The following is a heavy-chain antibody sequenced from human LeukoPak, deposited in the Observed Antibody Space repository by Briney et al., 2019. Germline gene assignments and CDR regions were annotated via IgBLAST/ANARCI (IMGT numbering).Heavy chain of an antibody. CDR3: AKEGGGGEIDY. CDR1: GFTFDAYS. D-gene: IGHD3-16*01. Sequence: PGGSLRLSCAASGFTFDAYSMHWVRQAPGKGLEWVSLISWDGGGTYYAASVKGRFTISRDNSKNSLYPQMSSLRIEDTAFYYCAKEGGGGEIDYWGQGTLVTVSS. CDR2: ISWDGGGT. J-gene: IGHJ4*02. V-gene: IGHV3-43*01.